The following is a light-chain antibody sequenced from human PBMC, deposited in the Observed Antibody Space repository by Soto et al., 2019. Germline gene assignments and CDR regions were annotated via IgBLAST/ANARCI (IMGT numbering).Light chain of an antibody. V-gene: IGLV4-69*01. J-gene: IGLJ2*01. CDR1: SGHSSYA. CDR2: LNSDGSH. CDR3: QTWGTGIVV. Sequence: QLVLTQSPSASASLGASVKLTCTLSSGHSSYAIAWHQQQPEKGPRYLMKLNSDGSHSKVDGIPDRFSGSSSGAERYLTISGLQSEDEADYYWQTWGTGIVVFGGGTKLTVL.